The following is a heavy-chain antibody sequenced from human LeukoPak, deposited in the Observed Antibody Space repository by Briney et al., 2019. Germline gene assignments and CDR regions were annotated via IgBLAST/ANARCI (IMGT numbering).Heavy chain of an antibody. V-gene: IGHV1-18*01. CDR1: GYTFSTYG. Sequence: ASVKVSCKASGYTFSTYGNSWVRQAPGQGLEWMAWTSDDNRNTQFTQKFRDRVTVTTDTSRNTANLELRSLRLDDTAVYYCARDFNYQVDWWGQGILVTVSS. J-gene: IGHJ4*02. CDR3: ARDFNYQVDW. CDR2: TSDDNRNT. D-gene: IGHD1-1*01.